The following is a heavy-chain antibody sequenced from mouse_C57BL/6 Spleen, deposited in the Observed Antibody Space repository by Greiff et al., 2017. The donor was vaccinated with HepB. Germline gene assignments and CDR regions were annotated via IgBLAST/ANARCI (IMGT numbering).Heavy chain of an antibody. CDR3: ARGHYGSSYDFDV. J-gene: IGHJ1*03. V-gene: IGHV1-52*01. D-gene: IGHD1-1*01. CDR1: GYTFTSYW. Sequence: QVQLQQPGAELVRPGSSVKLSCKASGYTFTSYWMHWVKQRPIQGLEWIGNIDPSDSETHYNQKFKDKATLTVDKSSSTAYMQLSSLTSEDSAVYYCARGHYGSSYDFDVWGTGTTVTVSS. CDR2: IDPSDSET.